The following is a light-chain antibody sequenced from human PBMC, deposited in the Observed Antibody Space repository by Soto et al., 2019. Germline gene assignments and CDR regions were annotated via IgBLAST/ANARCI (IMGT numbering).Light chain of an antibody. V-gene: IGKV1-8*01. J-gene: IGKJ3*01. CDR1: QGISSY. CDR3: QQYYSYTFT. CDR2: AAS. Sequence: AIRMTQSPSSLSASTGDRVTITCRASQGISSYLAWYQQKPGKAPKLLIYAASTLQTGVPSRFSGSGYGTDFTLTISCLQSEDFATYYCQQYYSYTFTFGPGTKVDIK.